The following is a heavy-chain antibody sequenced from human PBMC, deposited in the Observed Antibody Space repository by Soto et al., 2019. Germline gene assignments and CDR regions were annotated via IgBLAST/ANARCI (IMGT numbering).Heavy chain of an antibody. V-gene: IGHV1-69*12. CDR3: ARPDSGYDG. CDR1: GGTFSSYA. J-gene: IGHJ4*02. D-gene: IGHD5-12*01. CDR2: IIPIFGTA. Sequence: QVQLVQSGAEVKKPGSSVKVSCKASGGTFSSYAISWVRQAPGQGLEWMGGIIPIFGTANYAQKFQGRGTNPEDESTSTAYMELSRQRSEETSVYYCARPDSGYDGWGRGALVTVSS.